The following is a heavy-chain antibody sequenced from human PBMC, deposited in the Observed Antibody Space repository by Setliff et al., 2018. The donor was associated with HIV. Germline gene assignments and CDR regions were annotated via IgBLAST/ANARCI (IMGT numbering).Heavy chain of an antibody. CDR1: GFTFGSYT. V-gene: IGHV3-48*01. CDR3: VRDHLWAFDY. Sequence: GGSLRLSCAASGFTFGSYTMNWVRQALGKGLEWVTYMGFTSTSITYADSVKGRFTISRDNAKSSLYLQMNSLRVEDTAVYYCVRDHLWAFDYWGQGTLVTVSS. J-gene: IGHJ4*02. CDR2: MGFTSTSI. D-gene: IGHD1-26*01.